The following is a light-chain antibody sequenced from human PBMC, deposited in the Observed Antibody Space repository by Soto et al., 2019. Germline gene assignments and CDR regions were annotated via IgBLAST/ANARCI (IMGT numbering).Light chain of an antibody. J-gene: IGKJ2*01. CDR1: QSVSIY. CDR3: QQRSNWRT. Sequence: EIVLTQSPATLSLSPGERATLSCRASQSVSIYLAWYQQKPGQAPRLLIYDASNRATGIPARFSGSGSGTDFTLTISSLEPEDVAVYYCQQRSNWRTFGQGTKREIK. CDR2: DAS. V-gene: IGKV3-11*01.